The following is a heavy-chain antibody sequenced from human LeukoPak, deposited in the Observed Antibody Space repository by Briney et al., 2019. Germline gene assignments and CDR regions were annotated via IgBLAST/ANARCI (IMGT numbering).Heavy chain of an antibody. CDR1: GLTFSNYA. CDR2: ISASSGSI. D-gene: IGHD3-16*01. CDR3: AKDLWGYFDY. Sequence: PGGSLRLSCAASGLTFSNYAMNWVRQTPGKGLEWVSGISASSGSIYYADAVKGRFTISRDNSMNTVYLQMNNLRAEDTAVYYCAKDLWGYFDYWGQGTLVTVSS. V-gene: IGHV3-23*01. J-gene: IGHJ4*02.